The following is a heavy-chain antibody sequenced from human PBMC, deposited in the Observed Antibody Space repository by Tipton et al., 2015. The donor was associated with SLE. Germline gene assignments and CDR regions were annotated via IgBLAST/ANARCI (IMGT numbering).Heavy chain of an antibody. D-gene: IGHD1-20*01. V-gene: IGHV1-46*03. CDR3: ARDNWSYYAFDI. J-gene: IGHJ3*02. Sequence: QLVQSGAEVKKPGASVKVSCKASGYTFTSYYMHLVRQAPGQGLEWMGIINSSGGSTSYAQKFQGRVTMTRDTSTSTVYMELSSLRAEDTAVYYCARDNWSYYAFDIWGQGTMVTVSS. CDR2: INSSGGST. CDR1: GYTFTSYY.